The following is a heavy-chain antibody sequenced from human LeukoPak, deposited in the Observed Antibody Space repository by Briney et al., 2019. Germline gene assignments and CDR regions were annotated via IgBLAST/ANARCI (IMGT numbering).Heavy chain of an antibody. J-gene: IGHJ4*02. V-gene: IGHV3-15*01. D-gene: IGHD3-3*01. CDR2: IKSKTDGGTT. Sequence: GGSLRLSCAASGFTFSNAWMSWVRQAPGKGLEWVGRIKSKTDGGTTDYAAPVKGRFTISRDDSKNTLYLQMNSLKTEDTAVYYCTTDAGQTYYDFWSGYHLGVYWGQGTLVTVSS. CDR1: GFTFSNAW. CDR3: TTDAGQTYYDFWSGYHLGVY.